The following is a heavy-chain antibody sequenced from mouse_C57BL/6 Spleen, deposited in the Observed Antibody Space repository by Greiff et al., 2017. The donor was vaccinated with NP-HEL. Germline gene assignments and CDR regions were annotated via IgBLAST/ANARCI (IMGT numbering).Heavy chain of an antibody. Sequence: QVQLKQPGAELVKPGASVKLSCKASGYTFTSYWMHWVKQRPGQGLEWIGMIHPNSGSTNYNEKFKSKATLTVDKSSSTAYMQLSSLTSEDSAVYYCAEGSSSWFAYWGQGTLVTVSA. CDR1: GYTFTSYW. V-gene: IGHV1-64*01. J-gene: IGHJ3*01. CDR2: IHPNSGST. CDR3: AEGSSSWFAY. D-gene: IGHD1-1*01.